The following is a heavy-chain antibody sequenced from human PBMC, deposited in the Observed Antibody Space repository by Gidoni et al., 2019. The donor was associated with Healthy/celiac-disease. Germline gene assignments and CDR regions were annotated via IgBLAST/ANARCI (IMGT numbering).Heavy chain of an antibody. CDR2: ISWNSGSI. CDR3: AKSAIRAVAGFDDY. Sequence: EVQLVESGGGLVQPGRSLRLSCAASGFTFDDYARHWVRQAPGKGLEWVSGISWNSGSIGYADSVKGRFTISRDNAKNSLYLQMNSLRAEDTALYYCAKSAIRAVAGFDDYWGQGTLVTVSS. D-gene: IGHD6-19*01. CDR1: GFTFDDYA. J-gene: IGHJ4*02. V-gene: IGHV3-9*01.